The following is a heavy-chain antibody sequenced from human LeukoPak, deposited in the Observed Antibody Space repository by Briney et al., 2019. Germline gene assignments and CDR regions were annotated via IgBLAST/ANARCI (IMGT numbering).Heavy chain of an antibody. CDR3: ARDGGREAFDI. CDR2: ISSSSSYI. J-gene: IGHJ3*02. Sequence: GGSLRLSCAASGFTFSSYSMNWVRQAPGKGLEWVSSISSSSSYIYYADSVKGRFTISRDNAKNSLYLQMNSLRAEDTAVYYCARDGGREAFDIWGQGTMVPVSS. V-gene: IGHV3-21*01. D-gene: IGHD3-10*01. CDR1: GFTFSSYS.